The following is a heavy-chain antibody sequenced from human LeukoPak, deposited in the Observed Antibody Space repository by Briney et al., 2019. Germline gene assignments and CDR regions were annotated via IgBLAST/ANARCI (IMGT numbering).Heavy chain of an antibody. D-gene: IGHD6-19*01. CDR1: GYTLTELS. CDR3: ATPYSSGWYVRGWFDP. Sequence: ASVTVSCKVSGYTLTELSMHWGRQAPGQRLGSMGGFDPEDGETIYAQKFQGRVTMTEDTSTDTAYMELSSLRSEDTAVYYCATPYSSGWYVRGWFDPWGQGTLVTVSS. J-gene: IGHJ5*02. CDR2: FDPEDGET. V-gene: IGHV1-24*01.